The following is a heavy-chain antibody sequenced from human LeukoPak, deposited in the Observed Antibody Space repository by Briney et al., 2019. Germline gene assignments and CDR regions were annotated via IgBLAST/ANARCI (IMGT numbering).Heavy chain of an antibody. Sequence: GGSLRLSCAASTFTFSNAWMSWVRQAPGKGLEWVGRIKRKSDGGTTDYAAPVKGRFTISRDDSKNTLYLQMNSLKTEDTAVYYCTTAPREYCSGGSCSYAFDIWGQGTMVTVSS. J-gene: IGHJ3*02. CDR1: TFTFSNAW. V-gene: IGHV3-15*01. CDR3: TTAPREYCSGGSCSYAFDI. D-gene: IGHD2-15*01. CDR2: IKRKSDGGTT.